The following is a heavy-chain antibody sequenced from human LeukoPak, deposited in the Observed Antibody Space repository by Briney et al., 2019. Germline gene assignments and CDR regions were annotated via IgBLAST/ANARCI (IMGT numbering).Heavy chain of an antibody. Sequence: GGSLRLSCAASGFTFSSFAMSWVRQAPGKGLEWLSVITGSGYDTNSADSVKGRFTISRGNSKNTVYLQMNSLRAEDTAVYYCAKNLRVSSHYGIDYWGQGTLVTVSS. V-gene: IGHV3-23*01. CDR1: GFTFSSFA. CDR2: ITGSGYDT. D-gene: IGHD4-17*01. CDR3: AKNLRVSSHYGIDY. J-gene: IGHJ4*02.